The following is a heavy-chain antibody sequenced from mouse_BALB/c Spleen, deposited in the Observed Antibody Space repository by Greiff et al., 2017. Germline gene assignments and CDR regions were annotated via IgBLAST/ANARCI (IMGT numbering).Heavy chain of an antibody. CDR3: ARSLSTMITFYAMDY. CDR2: ISSGSSTI. V-gene: IGHV5-17*02. J-gene: IGHJ4*01. D-gene: IGHD2-4*01. Sequence: EVKLQESGGGLVQPGGSRKLSCAASGFTFSSFGMHWVRQAPEKGLEWVAYISSGSSTIYYADTVKGRFTISRDNPKNTLFLQMTSLRSEDTAMYYCARSLSTMITFYAMDYWGQGTSVTVSS. CDR1: GFTFSSFG.